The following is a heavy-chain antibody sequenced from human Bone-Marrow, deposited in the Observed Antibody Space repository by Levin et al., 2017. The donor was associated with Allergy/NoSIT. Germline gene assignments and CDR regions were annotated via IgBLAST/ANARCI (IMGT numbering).Heavy chain of an antibody. Sequence: PSETLSLTCTVSGDSISNYYWSWIRQPAGKGLEWIGRISSSGNTDYNPSLKSRVTMSLGTSKHQFSLKLSSVTAADTTIYYCAREGNNFYPTGAFDYWGQGTLVTVSP. D-gene: IGHD1-20*01. J-gene: IGHJ4*02. CDR3: AREGNNFYPTGAFDY. CDR1: GDSISNYY. CDR2: ISSSGNT. V-gene: IGHV4-4*07.